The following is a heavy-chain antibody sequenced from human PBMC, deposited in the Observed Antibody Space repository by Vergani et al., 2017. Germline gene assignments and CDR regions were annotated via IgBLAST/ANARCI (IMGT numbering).Heavy chain of an antibody. J-gene: IGHJ5*02. CDR2: IYYSGST. CDR1: GGSISSYY. Sequence: QVQLQESGPGLVKPSETLSLTCTVSGGSISSYYWSWIRQPPGKGLELIGYIYYSGSTNYNPSLKSRVTISVDTSKNQFSLKLSSVTAADTAVYYCARDPQYCSSTSCYIGPWFDPWGQGTLVTVSS. D-gene: IGHD2-2*02. CDR3: ARDPQYCSSTSCYIGPWFDP. V-gene: IGHV4-59*01.